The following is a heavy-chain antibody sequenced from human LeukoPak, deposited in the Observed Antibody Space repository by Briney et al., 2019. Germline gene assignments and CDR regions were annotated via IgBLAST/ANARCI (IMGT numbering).Heavy chain of an antibody. CDR2: ISINTNT. V-gene: IGHV3-53*01. CDR1: GIAVSGNY. CDR3: AIAQTWDGLFES. D-gene: IGHD1-26*01. Sequence: GALRLSCAASGIAVSGNYMSWVRQTPGKGLEWVSFISINTNTFYADSVRGRFTISRDTSKNTLLLQMNSLRDEDSAIYYCAIAQTWDGLFESWGQGTLVTVSS. J-gene: IGHJ4*02.